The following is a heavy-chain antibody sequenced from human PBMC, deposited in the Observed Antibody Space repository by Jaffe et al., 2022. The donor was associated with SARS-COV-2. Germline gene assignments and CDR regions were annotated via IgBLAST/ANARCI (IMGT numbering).Heavy chain of an antibody. CDR3: SRSNFDWFRRDPTDAFDI. V-gene: IGHV1-3*01. J-gene: IGHJ3*02. Sequence: QVQLVQSGAEVKKPGASVKVSCKASGYTFTSYAMHWVRQAPGQRLEWMGWINAGNGNTKYSQKFQGRVTITRDTSASTAYMELSSLRSEDTAVYYCSRSNFDWFRRDPTDAFDIWGQGTMVTVSS. CDR1: GYTFTSYA. D-gene: IGHD3-9*01. CDR2: INAGNGNT.